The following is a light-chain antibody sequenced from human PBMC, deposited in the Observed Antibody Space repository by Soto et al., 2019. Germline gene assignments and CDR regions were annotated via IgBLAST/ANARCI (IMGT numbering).Light chain of an antibody. J-gene: IGLJ3*02. V-gene: IGLV1-47*02. CDR1: SSNIGSNY. CDR2: SNN. CDR3: AAWDDSLSGWV. Sequence: QSVLTQPPSASGTPGQRFTISWSGSSSNIGSNYVYWYQQLPGTAPKLLIYSNNQRPSGVPDRFSGSKSGTSASLAISGLRSEDEADYYCAAWDDSLSGWVFGGGTKLTVL.